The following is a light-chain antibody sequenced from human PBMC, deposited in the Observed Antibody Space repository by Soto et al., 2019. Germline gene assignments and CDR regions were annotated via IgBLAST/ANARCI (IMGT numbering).Light chain of an antibody. CDR1: QTIIGNY. CDR2: GAS. V-gene: IGKV3-20*01. CDR3: EQHVNSVYI. J-gene: IGKJ2*01. Sequence: ESVLTQSPGTLSLSPGERATLSCRARQTIIGNYLAWYQQKPCHAPMILIYGASNRSTGVPDRFSGSYSGTDFSLTITRLEPEDFAVYYCEQHVNSVYIFGQGTRLEIK.